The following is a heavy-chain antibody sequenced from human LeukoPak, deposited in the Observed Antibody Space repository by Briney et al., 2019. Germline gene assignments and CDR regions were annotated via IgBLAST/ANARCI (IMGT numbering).Heavy chain of an antibody. CDR1: GYSFTNHW. J-gene: IGHJ3*02. Sequence: GESLKISCMGSGYSFTNHWIGWVRQMPGKGLEWVGIIYPGNSDTRYSPSFQGQVTISADKSISTAYLQWSSLKASDTAMYYCARHKWELLRTDAFDIWGQGTMVTVSS. V-gene: IGHV5-51*01. CDR3: ARHKWELLRTDAFDI. D-gene: IGHD1-26*01. CDR2: IYPGNSDT.